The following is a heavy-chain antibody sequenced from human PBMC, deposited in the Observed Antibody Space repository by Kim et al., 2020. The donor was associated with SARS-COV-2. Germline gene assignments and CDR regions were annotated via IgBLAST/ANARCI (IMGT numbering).Heavy chain of an antibody. CDR3: ARAVSRYGSGTPRFFDY. CDR1: YGSISSYY. V-gene: IGHV4-59*13. J-gene: IGHJ4*02. D-gene: IGHD3-10*01. Sequence: SETLSLTCTVSYGSISSYYWSWIRQPPGKGLEWIGYIYYSGSTSYNPSLKSRVTMSVDTSKNQFSLKLSSVTAANTAVYYCARAVSRYGSGTPRFFDYWGQGTLVTVSS. CDR2: IYYSGST.